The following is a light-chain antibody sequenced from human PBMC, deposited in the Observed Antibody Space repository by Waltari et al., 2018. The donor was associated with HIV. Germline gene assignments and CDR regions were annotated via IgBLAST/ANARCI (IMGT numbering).Light chain of an antibody. V-gene: IGKV4-1*01. J-gene: IGKJ1*01. CDR3: QQYYSTPRT. CDR1: QKILFSSTNKNY. CDR2: WAS. Sequence: DIVMTQSPDSLAVSLGGRATINCTSSQKILFSSTNKNYLSWFQQRPGQPPRLLSYWASTRESGVPERFTGSGSGTNFTLTISRLQADDVAVYFCQQYYSTPRTFGQGTKVELK.